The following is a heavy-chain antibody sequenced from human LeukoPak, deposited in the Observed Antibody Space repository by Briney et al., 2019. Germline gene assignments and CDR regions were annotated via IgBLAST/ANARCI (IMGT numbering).Heavy chain of an antibody. Sequence: GGSLRLSCAASGFTFSSYGMHWVRQAPGKGLEWVAVISYDGSNKYYADSVKGRFTISRDNSKNTLYLQMNSLRAEDTAVYYCAKMEGGRGAAAAGDDAFDIWGQGTMVTVSS. D-gene: IGHD6-13*01. V-gene: IGHV3-30*18. CDR3: AKMEGGRGAAAAGDDAFDI. J-gene: IGHJ3*02. CDR2: ISYDGSNK. CDR1: GFTFSSYG.